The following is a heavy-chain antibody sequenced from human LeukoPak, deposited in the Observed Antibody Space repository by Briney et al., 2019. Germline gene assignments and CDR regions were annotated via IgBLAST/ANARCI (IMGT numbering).Heavy chain of an antibody. Sequence: PGGSLRLSCAASRYTGSSNYMSWVRQAPGKGLEGGSVIYSGGSTYYADSVKGRFTISRDNSKNTLYLQMNSPRADVTAVYYCARDHLGRLWGNDAFDIWGQGTMVTVSS. V-gene: IGHV3-53*05. CDR1: RYTGSSNY. CDR2: IYSGGST. J-gene: IGHJ3*02. CDR3: ARDHLGRLWGNDAFDI. D-gene: IGHD3-16*01.